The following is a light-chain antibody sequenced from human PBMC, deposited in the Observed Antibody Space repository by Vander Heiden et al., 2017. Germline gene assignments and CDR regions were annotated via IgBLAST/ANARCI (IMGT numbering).Light chain of an antibody. Sequence: QSALTQPASVSGSPGQSITISCTGTSSDVGGYTYVSWYQQYPGKAPKLMIYEVSNRPSGVSNRFSGSKSGNTASLTISGLQAEDEADYYCCSYTGSSPLYVFGTGTKVTVL. CDR3: CSYTGSSPLYV. J-gene: IGLJ1*01. CDR1: SSDVGGYTY. CDR2: EVS. V-gene: IGLV2-14*01.